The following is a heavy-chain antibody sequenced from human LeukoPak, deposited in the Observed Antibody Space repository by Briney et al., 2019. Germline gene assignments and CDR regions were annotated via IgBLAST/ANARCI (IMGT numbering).Heavy chain of an antibody. CDR1: GYSFTGYY. CDR3: ARGSGWYGEDY. Sequence: ASVKVSCKASGYSFTGYYIHWVRQAPGQGLEWMGWINPYSGNTGYAQKFQGRVTMTRNTSISTAYMELSSLRSEDTAVYYCARGSGWYGEDYWGQGTLVTVSS. J-gene: IGHJ4*02. V-gene: IGHV1-8*02. D-gene: IGHD6-19*01. CDR2: INPYSGNT.